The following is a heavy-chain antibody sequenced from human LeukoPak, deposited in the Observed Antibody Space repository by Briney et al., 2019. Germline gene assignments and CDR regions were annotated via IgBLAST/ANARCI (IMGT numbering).Heavy chain of an antibody. Sequence: SETLSLTCILSGGSISSYYWSWIRQPAGKGLEWIGRTYTSGSTNYNPSLKSRVTMSVDTSKNQFSLNLSSVTAADTAVCYCASSGLWFGPKEAFDIWGQGTMVTVSS. D-gene: IGHD3-10*01. V-gene: IGHV4-4*07. CDR3: ASSGLWFGPKEAFDI. J-gene: IGHJ3*02. CDR1: GGSISSYY. CDR2: TYTSGST.